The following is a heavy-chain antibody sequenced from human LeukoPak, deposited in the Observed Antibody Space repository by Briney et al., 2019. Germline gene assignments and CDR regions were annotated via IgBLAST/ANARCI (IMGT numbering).Heavy chain of an antibody. Sequence: PSQTLSLTCAVSGGSISSGGYSWSWIRQPPGKGLEWIGYIYHSGSTYYNPSLKSRVTISVDRSKNQFSLKLSSVTAADTAVYYCARQGYQLLLHTYWYFDLWGRGTLVTVSS. CDR1: GGSISSGGYS. CDR3: ARQGYQLLLHTYWYFDL. V-gene: IGHV4-30-2*01. CDR2: IYHSGST. J-gene: IGHJ2*01. D-gene: IGHD2-2*01.